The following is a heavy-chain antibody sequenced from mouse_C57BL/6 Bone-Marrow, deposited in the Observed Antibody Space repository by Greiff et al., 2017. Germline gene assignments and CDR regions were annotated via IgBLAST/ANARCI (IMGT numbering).Heavy chain of an antibody. Sequence: QVQLKQPGAELVRPGTSVKLSCKASGYTFTSYWMHWVKQRPGQGLEWIGVIDPSDSYTNYNQKFKGKATLTVDTSSSTAYMQLSSLTSEDSAVYYCARSAYSNYVGYWGQGTTLTVSS. J-gene: IGHJ2*01. CDR2: IDPSDSYT. V-gene: IGHV1-59*01. CDR1: GYTFTSYW. D-gene: IGHD2-5*01. CDR3: ARSAYSNYVGY.